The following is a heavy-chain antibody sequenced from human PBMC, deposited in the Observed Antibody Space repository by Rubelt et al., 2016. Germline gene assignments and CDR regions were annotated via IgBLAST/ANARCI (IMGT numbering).Heavy chain of an antibody. V-gene: IGHV4-39*02. CDR3: VRISSSWYAPFDY. J-gene: IGHJ4*02. CDR2: IYYSGST. CDR1: GGSISSSSYY. D-gene: IGHD6-13*01. Sequence: QLQLQESGPGLVKPSETLSLTCTVSGGSISSSSYYWGWIRQPPGKGLEWIGTIYYSGSTFYNPSLKSRVTISVDTSKNHFPLKLGSVTAADTAVYYCVRISSSWYAPFDYWGQGNLVTVSS.